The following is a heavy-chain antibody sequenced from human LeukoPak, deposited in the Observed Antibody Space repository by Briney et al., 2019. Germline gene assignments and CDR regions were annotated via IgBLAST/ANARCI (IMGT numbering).Heavy chain of an antibody. D-gene: IGHD1-26*01. CDR1: GFTFSSYG. CDR2: IWYDGSNK. Sequence: GGSLRLSCAASGFTFSSYGMHWVRQAPGKGLEWVAVIWYDGSNKYYADSVKGRFTISRDNSKNTLYLQMNSLRAEDTAVYYCARVGATDTVDYWGQGTLVTVSS. V-gene: IGHV3-33*01. CDR3: ARVGATDTVDY. J-gene: IGHJ4*02.